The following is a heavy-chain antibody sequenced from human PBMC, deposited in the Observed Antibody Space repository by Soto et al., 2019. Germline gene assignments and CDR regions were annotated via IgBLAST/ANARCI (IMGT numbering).Heavy chain of an antibody. J-gene: IGHJ4*02. V-gene: IGHV3-48*01. CDR3: VRASGSTYVMDY. D-gene: IGHD1-26*01. CDR2: ISSSSSTI. Sequence: GGARMPLWGDRLCSYCRDRVNLVCAAPGKGLEWVSYISSSSSTIYSSDSVKGRFTISRDNAKNSLYLQMNSLRAEDMALYYCVRASGSTYVMDYWGQGTLVTVSS. CDR1: LCSYCRDR.